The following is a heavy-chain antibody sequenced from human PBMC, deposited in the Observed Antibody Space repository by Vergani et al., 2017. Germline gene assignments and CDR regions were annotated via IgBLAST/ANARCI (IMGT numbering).Heavy chain of an antibody. CDR2: ISSSSSYI. CDR3: VSLGSVDVVASFTFYYYGMYV. D-gene: IGHD5-12*01. V-gene: IGHV3-21*01. CDR1: GFTFSSYS. J-gene: IGHJ6*01. Sequence: EVQLVESGGGLVKPGGSLRLSCAASGFTFSSYSMNWVRQAPGKGLEWVSSISSSSSYIYYTDSVKGRFTISRDNAKNSLYLQMNSLRAEDPAVYYCVSLGSVDVVASFTFYYYGMYVWGQGTTVAVSS.